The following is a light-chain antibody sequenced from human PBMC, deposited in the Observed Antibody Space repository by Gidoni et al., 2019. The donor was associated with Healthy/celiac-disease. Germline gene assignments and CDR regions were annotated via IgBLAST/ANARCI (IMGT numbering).Light chain of an antibody. CDR1: KSVSSY. CDR2: YAS. Sequence: EVVLTQSPATLSLSPGKRATHSSRSSKSVSSYLAWYHQKPGQAPRLLIYYASTRATGIPARFSGSGSGTDFTLTISSLEPEDFAVYYCQQRSNWPITFGPGTRLEIK. CDR3: QQRSNWPIT. V-gene: IGKV3-11*01. J-gene: IGKJ5*01.